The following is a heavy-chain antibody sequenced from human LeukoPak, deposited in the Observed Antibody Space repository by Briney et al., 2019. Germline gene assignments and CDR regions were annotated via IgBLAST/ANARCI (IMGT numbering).Heavy chain of an antibody. V-gene: IGHV3-9*01. CDR2: ISWNSGSI. J-gene: IGHJ4*02. CDR1: GFTFDDYA. CDR3: AKDTSWNDGWFDY. Sequence: PGGSLRPSCAASGFTFDDYAMHWVRHAPGKGLEWVSGISWNSGSIGYADSVKGRFTISRDNAKNSLYLQMNSLRAEDTALYYCAKDTSWNDGWFDYWGQGTLVTVSS. D-gene: IGHD1-1*01.